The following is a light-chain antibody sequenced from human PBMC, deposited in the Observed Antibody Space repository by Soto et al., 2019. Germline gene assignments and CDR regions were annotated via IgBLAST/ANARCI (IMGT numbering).Light chain of an antibody. J-gene: IGLJ1*01. V-gene: IGLV2-8*01. Sequence: QSALTQPPSASGSPGQSVAISCTGTTSDIGGYDYVSWYQQHPGKAPKLMIYEVNKRPSGVSARFSGSTSGNTASLTVSGLQAEDAADYYCSSHGGNRPSVFGTGTKLPGL. CDR1: TSDIGGYDY. CDR3: SSHGGNRPSV. CDR2: EVN.